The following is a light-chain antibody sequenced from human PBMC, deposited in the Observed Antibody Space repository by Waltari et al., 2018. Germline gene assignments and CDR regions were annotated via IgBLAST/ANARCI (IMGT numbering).Light chain of an antibody. CDR2: MVS. CDR3: MQGANWPPT. J-gene: IGKJ1*01. CDR1: HSLVYANGNTY. Sequence: DVVMTQSPLSLSVALGQPASISCTSSHSLVYANGNTYLNWFHQRPGQSPRRLIYMVSTRDSGVAGRFSGSGSGTDFTLTINGVEAEDVGLYFCMQGANWPPTFGQGTRVEIK. V-gene: IGKV2-30*01.